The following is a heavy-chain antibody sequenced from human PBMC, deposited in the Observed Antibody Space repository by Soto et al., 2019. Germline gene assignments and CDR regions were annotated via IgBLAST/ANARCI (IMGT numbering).Heavy chain of an antibody. J-gene: IGHJ6*03. D-gene: IGHD6-13*01. V-gene: IGHV3-64*01. CDR2: ISNNGAHT. Sequence: EAQLVESGGGLVQPGGSLRLSCAASGFTFSNYEMHWVRQAPVKGLEYVSGISNNGAHTDYAKSVKGRFTISRDNSENTLYLQMGSLRAEDMALYYCARRGYGSRWPNVYMDVWGKGTKVTVSS. CDR3: ARRGYGSRWPNVYMDV. CDR1: GFTFSNYE.